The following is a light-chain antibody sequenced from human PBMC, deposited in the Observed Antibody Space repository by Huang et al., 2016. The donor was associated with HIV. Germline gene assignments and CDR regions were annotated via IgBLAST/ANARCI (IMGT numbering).Light chain of an antibody. Sequence: EIVMTQSPVTLSVSPGERAPLSCRASQSVSNNLAWYQQKPGQAPRLLIYGASTRATGIPARCTGSGSGTDFTLTITSLQSEDFAFYYCQQYNNWPLTFGGGTKVEIK. CDR3: QQYNNWPLT. CDR2: GAS. J-gene: IGKJ4*01. V-gene: IGKV3-15*01. CDR1: QSVSNN.